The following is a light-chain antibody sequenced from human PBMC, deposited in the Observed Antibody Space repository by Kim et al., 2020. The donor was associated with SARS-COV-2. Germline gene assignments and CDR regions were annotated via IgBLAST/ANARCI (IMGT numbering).Light chain of an antibody. J-gene: IGLJ3*02. CDR1: RHRIFY. CDR3: NARDSSGNHLV. Sequence: ALGQTVRITSKGNRHRIFYAIWNQQKPGHAPVLVIYSKNNRPSGIPDRFSGSSSGNTASLTITGAQAEDEADYYCNARDSSGNHLVFGGGTQLTVL. CDR2: SKN. V-gene: IGLV3-19*01.